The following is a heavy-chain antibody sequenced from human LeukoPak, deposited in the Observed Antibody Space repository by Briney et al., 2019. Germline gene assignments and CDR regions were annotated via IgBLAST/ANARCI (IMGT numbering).Heavy chain of an antibody. V-gene: IGHV4-39*01. CDR3: ARQRWLVHNWFDP. D-gene: IGHD6-19*01. CDR2: ISYSAST. Sequence: SETLSLTCSVSGGSISSRSYYWGWIRHPPGKGLEWIGSISYSASTHYNPSLKSRVTISVDTSKNQFSLKLSSVTAADTALYYCARQRWLVHNWFDPWGQGTLVTVPS. J-gene: IGHJ5*02. CDR1: GGSISSRSYY.